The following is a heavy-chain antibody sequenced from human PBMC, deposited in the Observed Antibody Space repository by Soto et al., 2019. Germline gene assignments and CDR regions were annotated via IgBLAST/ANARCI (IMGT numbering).Heavy chain of an antibody. V-gene: IGHV4-30-4*01. CDR3: DRSAVTPYYYYGMDV. D-gene: IGHD4-17*01. CDR1: GGSISSGDYY. J-gene: IGHJ6*02. Sequence: PSETLSLTCTVSGGSISSGDYYWSWIRQPPGKGLEWIGYIYYSGSTYYNPSLKSRVTISVDTSKNQFSLKLSSVTAADTAVYYCDRSAVTPYYYYGMDVWGQGTTVTVSS. CDR2: IYYSGST.